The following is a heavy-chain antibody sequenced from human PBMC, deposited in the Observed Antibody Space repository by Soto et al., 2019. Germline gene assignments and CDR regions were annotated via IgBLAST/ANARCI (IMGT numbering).Heavy chain of an antibody. D-gene: IGHD1-26*01. CDR2: ISYDGSNK. CDR3: AKGSSGSYTLLN. V-gene: IGHV3-30*18. J-gene: IGHJ4*02. Sequence: LRLSCAASGFTFSSYGMHWVRQAPGKGLEWVAVISYDGSNKYYADSVKGRFTISRDNSKNTLYLQMNSLRAEDTAVYYCAKGSSGSYTLLNWGQGTLVTVSS. CDR1: GFTFSSYG.